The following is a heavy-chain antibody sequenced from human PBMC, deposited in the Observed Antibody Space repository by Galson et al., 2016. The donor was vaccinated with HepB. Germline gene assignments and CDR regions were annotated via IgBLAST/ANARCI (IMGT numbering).Heavy chain of an antibody. V-gene: IGHV2-5*02. CDR1: GFSLTTSGVA. J-gene: IGHJ4*02. CDR2: IYWDCDE. Sequence: PALVKPTQTLTLTCTFSGFSLTTSGVAVGWIRQPPGKALEWLALIYWDCDERYSPSLKSRLTITKDTSKNRVVLTMTNMDPVDTATYYCVHIVHSGSYYYFAYWGQGTLVTVSS. D-gene: IGHD1-26*01. CDR3: VHIVHSGSYYYFAY.